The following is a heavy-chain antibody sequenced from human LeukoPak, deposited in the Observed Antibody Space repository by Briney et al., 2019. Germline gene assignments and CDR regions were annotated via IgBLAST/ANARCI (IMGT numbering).Heavy chain of an antibody. CDR1: GFTLSRYW. Sequence: PGGSLRLSCAASGFTLSRYWMHWVRQVPGKGLVWVSYISSDGSNTSYADSVKGRFTISRDNAKNTVYLQMSSLRAEDTAVYYCARDYGGSSPFDYWGQGTLVTVSS. D-gene: IGHD4-23*01. V-gene: IGHV3-74*01. CDR2: ISSDGSNT. J-gene: IGHJ4*02. CDR3: ARDYGGSSPFDY.